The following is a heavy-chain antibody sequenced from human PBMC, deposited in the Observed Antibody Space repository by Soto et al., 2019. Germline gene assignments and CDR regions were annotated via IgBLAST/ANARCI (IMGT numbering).Heavy chain of an antibody. CDR3: ANFFFQSEDGIRDTVPVSAFLRNRSSDL. V-gene: IGHV3-9*01. CDR2: ISWNSGSI. D-gene: IGHD1-1*01. Sequence: KGLEWISVISWNSGSIGYAESVKGRFTTSRDTAKNYLYLQMNSLRAEDTALYYCANFFFQSEDGIRDTVPVSAFLRNRSSDL. J-gene: IGHJ2*01.